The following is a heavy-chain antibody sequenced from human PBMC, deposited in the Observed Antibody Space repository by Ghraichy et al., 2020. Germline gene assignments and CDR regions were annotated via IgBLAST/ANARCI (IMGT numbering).Heavy chain of an antibody. Sequence: GGSLRLSCAASGFTFSSYEMNWVRQSPGKGLEWVSYISSSGSTIYYADSVKGRFTISRDNAKNSLYLQMNSLRAEDTAVYYCARLPITISRHFDLWGRGTLVTVSS. CDR1: GFTFSSYE. CDR3: ARLPITISRHFDL. V-gene: IGHV3-48*03. CDR2: ISSSGSTI. J-gene: IGHJ2*01. D-gene: IGHD3-3*01.